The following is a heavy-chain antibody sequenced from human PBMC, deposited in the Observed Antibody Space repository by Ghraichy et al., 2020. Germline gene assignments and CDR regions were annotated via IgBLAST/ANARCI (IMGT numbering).Heavy chain of an antibody. V-gene: IGHV3-72*01. Sequence: GGSLRLSCAASGFTFSDHDMDWVRQAPGKGLEWLGRNQNKGRSKVADYAASVKGRFTMSRDDSKNSLYLQMNSLNIEDTAVYYCARDSATAMDVWGQGTTVTVSS. J-gene: IGHJ6*02. CDR3: ARDSATAMDV. CDR2: NQNKGRSKVA. CDR1: GFTFSDHD. D-gene: IGHD6-25*01.